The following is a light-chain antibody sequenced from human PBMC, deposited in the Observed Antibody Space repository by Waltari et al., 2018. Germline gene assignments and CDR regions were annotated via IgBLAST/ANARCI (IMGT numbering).Light chain of an antibody. Sequence: DIVMTQSPDSLAVSLGERATINCKSSQSVLYSSNNKTSLTWYQQKPGQPPKLLIYWASTRESGVPDRFSGSGSGTDFTLTISSLQTEDVAVYYCQQYYSTPFTFGRGTKVDIK. CDR1: QSVLYSSNNKTS. V-gene: IGKV4-1*01. CDR3: QQYYSTPFT. J-gene: IGKJ3*01. CDR2: WAS.